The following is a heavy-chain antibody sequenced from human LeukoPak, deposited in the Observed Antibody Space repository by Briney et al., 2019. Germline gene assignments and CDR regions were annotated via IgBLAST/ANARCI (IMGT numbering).Heavy chain of an antibody. J-gene: IGHJ6*03. Sequence: SVKVSCKASGGTFSSYAISWVRQAPGQGLEWMGGIIPIFGTANYAQKFQGRVTITADKSTSTAYMELSSLRSEDTAVYYCARGFFDLSYYYMDVWGKGTTVTVSS. V-gene: IGHV1-69*06. CDR3: ARGFFDLSYYYMDV. CDR2: IIPIFGTA. CDR1: GGTFSSYA. D-gene: IGHD3-9*01.